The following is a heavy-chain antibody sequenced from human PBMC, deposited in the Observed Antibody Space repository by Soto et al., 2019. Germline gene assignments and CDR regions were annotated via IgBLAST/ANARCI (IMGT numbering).Heavy chain of an antibody. J-gene: IGHJ5*02. CDR3: ARDRDTHCSGMLSFDP. CDR1: GGSVSNYY. Sequence: SETLSLTCSVSGGSVSNYYWSWVRQPPGKRLEWIGYIYYTGTHDYNPSLRGRATISVATSTDQFSLKLTSVTAAGTAVYYCARDRDTHCSGMLSFDPWGQGILVTVSS. D-gene: IGHD2-15*01. V-gene: IGHV4-59*02. CDR2: IYYTGTH.